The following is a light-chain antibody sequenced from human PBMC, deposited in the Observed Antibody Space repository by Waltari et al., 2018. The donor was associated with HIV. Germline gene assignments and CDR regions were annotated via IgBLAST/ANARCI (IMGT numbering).Light chain of an antibody. J-gene: IGLJ2*01. Sequence: QSVLTQPPSASGTFGQRVAISCSGRSSNIGDNTVNWYQQVPGAAPKLLIYTDDQRPSGVPDRFSGSKSGTSASLAINGLQSEDEGTYYCSTWQDGLNGVLFGGGTELAVL. CDR1: SSNIGDNT. CDR3: STWQDGLNGVL. V-gene: IGLV1-44*01. CDR2: TDD.